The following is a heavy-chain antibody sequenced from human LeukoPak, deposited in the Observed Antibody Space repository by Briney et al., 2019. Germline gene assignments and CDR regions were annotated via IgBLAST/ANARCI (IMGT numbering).Heavy chain of an antibody. V-gene: IGHV3-21*01. CDR3: ARSSHYYDSSGSYYVLDY. D-gene: IGHD3-22*01. Sequence: GGSLRLSCAASGFTFSIYSMNWVRQAPGKGLEWVSFISSSSSYIYYADSVKGRFTISRDNAKNSLYLQMNSLRAEDTAVYYCARSSHYYDSSGSYYVLDYWGQGTLVTVSS. J-gene: IGHJ4*02. CDR2: ISSSSSYI. CDR1: GFTFSIYS.